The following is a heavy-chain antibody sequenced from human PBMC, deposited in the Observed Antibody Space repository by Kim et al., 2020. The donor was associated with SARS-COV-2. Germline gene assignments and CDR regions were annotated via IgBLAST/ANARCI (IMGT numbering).Heavy chain of an antibody. D-gene: IGHD3-10*01. CDR2: VYHSGTL. V-gene: IGHV4-34*01. CDR3: ARGRAGVVPSPVLGLGPDYEYFHMDV. Sequence: SETLSLTCAVYGGSFSGHQWSWIRQPPGKGLEWLGAVYHSGTLNHNPSLKSRVTISVDTSKNQFSLRLASVTAADTGFYYCARGRAGVVPSPVLGLGPDYEYFHMDVGGRGTTLRVSS. CDR1: GGSFSGHQ. J-gene: IGHJ6*02.